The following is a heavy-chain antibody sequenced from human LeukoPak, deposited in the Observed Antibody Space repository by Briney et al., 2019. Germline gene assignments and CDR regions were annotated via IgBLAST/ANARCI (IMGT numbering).Heavy chain of an antibody. J-gene: IGHJ4*02. Sequence: SETLSLTCTVSGGSIRSSYYYWGWIRQPPGKGLEWIGSIYDSGSTYYNPSLKSRVTISVDTSKNQFSLKLNSVTAADTAVYYCARHLPYGSGRKIDYWGQGTLVTVSS. V-gene: IGHV4-39*01. CDR3: ARHLPYGSGRKIDY. D-gene: IGHD3-10*01. CDR2: IYDSGST. CDR1: GGSIRSSYYY.